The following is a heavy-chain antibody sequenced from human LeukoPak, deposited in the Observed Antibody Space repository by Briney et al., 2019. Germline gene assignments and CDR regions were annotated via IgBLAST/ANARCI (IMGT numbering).Heavy chain of an antibody. CDR3: TTGIRGD. V-gene: IGHV3-15*01. CDR1: GLTFTNAW. Sequence: GGSLRLSCAASGLTFTNAWMNWVRQAPGKGLEWVGRITSKTDGGTTDYAAPVKGRFTISRDDSKNTLFLQMNSLKTEDTAVYYCTTGIRGDCGQGTLVTVSS. J-gene: IGHJ4*02. CDR2: ITSKTDGGTT.